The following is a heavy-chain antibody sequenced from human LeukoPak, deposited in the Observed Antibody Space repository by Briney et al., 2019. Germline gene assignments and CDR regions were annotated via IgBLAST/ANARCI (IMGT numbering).Heavy chain of an antibody. CDR1: GGSISSYY. D-gene: IGHD1-26*01. CDR3: ARGSRASGSYYFDY. CDR2: IYYSGST. Sequence: SETLSLTCTVSGGSISSYYWSWIRQPPGKGLEWSGYIYYSGSTNYNPSLKSRVTISVDTSKNQFSLKLSSVTAADTAVYYCARGSRASGSYYFDYWGQGTLVTVSS. J-gene: IGHJ4*02. V-gene: IGHV4-59*01.